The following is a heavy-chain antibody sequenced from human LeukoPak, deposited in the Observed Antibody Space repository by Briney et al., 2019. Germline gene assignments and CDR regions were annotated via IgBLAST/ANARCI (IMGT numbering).Heavy chain of an antibody. J-gene: IGHJ3*02. CDR1: GFTFSSYS. V-gene: IGHV3-48*01. CDR3: ARDTIANDAFDI. D-gene: IGHD6-13*01. Sequence: PGGSLRLSCAASGFTFSSYSMNWVGQAPGKGLEWVSYISSSSSTIYYADSVKGRFTISRDNAKNSLYLQMNSLRAKDTAVYYCARDTIANDAFDIWGQGTMVTVSS. CDR2: ISSSSSTI.